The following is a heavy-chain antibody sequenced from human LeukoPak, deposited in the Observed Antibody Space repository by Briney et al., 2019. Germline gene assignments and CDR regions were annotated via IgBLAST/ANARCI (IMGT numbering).Heavy chain of an antibody. CDR1: GGTFSSYA. Sequence: GASVKVSCKASGGTFSSYAISWVRQAPGQGLEWMGGIIPIFGTANHAQKFQGRVTITADESTSTAYMELSSLRSEDTAVYYCARDKVLVPPDNWFDPWGQGTLVTVSS. V-gene: IGHV1-69*13. CDR3: ARDKVLVPPDNWFDP. CDR2: IIPIFGTA. D-gene: IGHD2-2*01. J-gene: IGHJ5*02.